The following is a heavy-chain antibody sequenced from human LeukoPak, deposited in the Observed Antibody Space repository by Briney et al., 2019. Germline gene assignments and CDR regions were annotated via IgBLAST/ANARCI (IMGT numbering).Heavy chain of an antibody. V-gene: IGHV3-30*18. D-gene: IGHD4-17*01. CDR2: ISHNEKSK. Sequence: GGSLRLSCAASGFTFTTCGMHWVRQAPGKGLEWVALISHNEKSKVYAESVKGRFTIARDNSKKTLYLQMDSLRLDDTAIYYCAKDLGDYGDYDPPGYWGQGTLVTVSS. CDR1: GFTFTTCG. J-gene: IGHJ4*02. CDR3: AKDLGDYGDYDPPGY.